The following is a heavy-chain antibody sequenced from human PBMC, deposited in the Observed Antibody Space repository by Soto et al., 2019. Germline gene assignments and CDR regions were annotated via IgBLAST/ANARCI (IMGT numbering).Heavy chain of an antibody. Sequence: PGGSLRLSCAASGFTFSSYGMHWVRQAPGKGLEWVAVISYDGSNKYYADSVKGRFTISRDNSKNTLYLQMNSLRAEDTAVYYCAKEGFTMIVAAPYYFDYWGQGTLVTVSS. CDR1: GFTFSSYG. V-gene: IGHV3-30*18. CDR3: AKEGFTMIVAAPYYFDY. D-gene: IGHD3-22*01. CDR2: ISYDGSNK. J-gene: IGHJ4*02.